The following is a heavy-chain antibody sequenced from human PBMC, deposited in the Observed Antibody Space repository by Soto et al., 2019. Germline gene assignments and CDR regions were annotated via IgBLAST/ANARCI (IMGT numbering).Heavy chain of an antibody. CDR3: ARSEVVVITPVSNWFDP. D-gene: IGHD3-22*01. CDR2: IYYSGST. J-gene: IGHJ5*02. CDR1: GGSISSGGYY. Sequence: SETLSLTCTVSGGSISSGGYYWSWIRQHPGKGLEWIGYIYYSGSTYYNPSLKSRVTISVDTSKNQFSLKLSSVTAADTAVYYCARSEVVVITPVSNWFDPWGQGTLVTVSS. V-gene: IGHV4-31*03.